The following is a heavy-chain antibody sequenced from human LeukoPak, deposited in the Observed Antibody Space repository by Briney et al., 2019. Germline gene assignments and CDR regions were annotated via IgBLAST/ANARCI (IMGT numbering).Heavy chain of an antibody. J-gene: IGHJ4*02. CDR1: RFTFNSYA. CDR3: ASGSLYDYVWGSRGIDY. CDR2: ISYHGSNK. Sequence: PGGSLRLSCAASRFTFNSYAMHWVRQAPGKGLEWVAVISYHGSNKYYADSVKGRFTISRDNSKDTLYLQMNSLRAEDTAVYYCASGSLYDYVWGSRGIDYWGQGTLVTVSS. D-gene: IGHD3-16*01. V-gene: IGHV3-30*04.